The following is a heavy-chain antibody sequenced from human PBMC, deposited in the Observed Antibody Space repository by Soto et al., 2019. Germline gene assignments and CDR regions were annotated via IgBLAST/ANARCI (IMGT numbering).Heavy chain of an antibody. Sequence: QVQLVQSGAEVKKPGASVKVSCKASGYTFTSYGISWVRQAPGQGLEWMGWISAYNGNTKYAQKLQGRVTMTTDTSTSTAYMELRSLRSDDTAVYYCARGGSPYDILTGYYMSSAFFDYWGQGTLVTVSS. CDR1: GYTFTSYG. D-gene: IGHD3-9*01. CDR3: ARGGSPYDILTGYYMSSAFFDY. J-gene: IGHJ4*02. CDR2: ISAYNGNT. V-gene: IGHV1-18*01.